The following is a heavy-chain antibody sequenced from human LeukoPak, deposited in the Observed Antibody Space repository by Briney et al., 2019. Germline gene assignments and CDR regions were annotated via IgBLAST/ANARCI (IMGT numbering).Heavy chain of an antibody. CDR1: GFTFSSYW. V-gene: IGHV3-74*01. CDR2: INSDGSST. J-gene: IGHJ6*03. Sequence: GGSLRLSCAASGFTFSSYWMHWVRQAPGKGLVWASRINSDGSSTSYADSVKGRFTISRDNAKNTLYLQMNSLRAEDTAVYYCARGGPYSSSWYSLPRYYYYMDVWGKGTTVTVSS. D-gene: IGHD6-13*01. CDR3: ARGGPYSSSWYSLPRYYYYMDV.